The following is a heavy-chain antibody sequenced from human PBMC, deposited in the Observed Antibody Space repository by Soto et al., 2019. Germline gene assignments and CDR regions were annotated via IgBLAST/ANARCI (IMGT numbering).Heavy chain of an antibody. Sequence: SETLSLTCTASGGSVSSGSYYWSWIRQPPGKGLEWIGYIYYSGSTNYNPSLKSRVTISVDTSKNQFSPKLSSVTAADTAVYYCAGEMATISAPFDYWGQGTLVTV. D-gene: IGHD5-12*01. CDR1: GGSVSSGSYY. CDR2: IYYSGST. CDR3: AGEMATISAPFDY. V-gene: IGHV4-61*01. J-gene: IGHJ4*02.